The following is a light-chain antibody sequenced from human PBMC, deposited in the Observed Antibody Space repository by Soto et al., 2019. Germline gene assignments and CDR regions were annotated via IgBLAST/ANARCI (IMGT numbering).Light chain of an antibody. CDR3: QHYDNLLFT. CDR2: DAS. J-gene: IGKJ3*01. Sequence: DIQMTQSPSSLSASVGDRVTITCQASQDISNYLNWYQQKPGKAPKLLIYDASNLETGVPSRFSVSGSGTDFTFTISSLQPEDIATYYCQHYDNLLFTFGPGTKVDIK. CDR1: QDISNY. V-gene: IGKV1-33*01.